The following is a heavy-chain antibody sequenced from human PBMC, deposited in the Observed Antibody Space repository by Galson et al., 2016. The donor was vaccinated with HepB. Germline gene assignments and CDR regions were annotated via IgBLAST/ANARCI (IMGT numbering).Heavy chain of an antibody. V-gene: IGHV1-2*06. CDR3: ASGVTDSSGWYHFDY. CDR2: IHPNSGDT. D-gene: IGHD6-19*01. CDR1: GYTFTAYY. J-gene: IGHJ4*02. Sequence: SVKVSCKASGYTFTAYYIHWVRQAPGQGLEWVGRIHPNSGDTNFAQKFQGRVTMTRETSVSTAYLGLSGLTSNDTAIYYCASGVTDSSGWYHFDYWGQGTLVTVSS.